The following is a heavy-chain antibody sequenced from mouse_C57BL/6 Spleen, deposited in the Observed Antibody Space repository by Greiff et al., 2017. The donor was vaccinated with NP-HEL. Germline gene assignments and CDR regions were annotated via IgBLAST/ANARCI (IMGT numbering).Heavy chain of an antibody. V-gene: IGHV1-82*01. Sequence: VQLQQSGPELVKPGASVKISCKASGYAFSSSWMNWVKQRPGKGLEWIGRIYPGDGDTNYNGKFKGKATLTADKSSSTAYMQLSSLTSEDSAVYFCAREAYYSNYGGVHYFDYWGQGTTLTVSS. J-gene: IGHJ2*01. CDR1: GYAFSSSW. CDR2: IYPGDGDT. D-gene: IGHD2-5*01. CDR3: AREAYYSNYGGVHYFDY.